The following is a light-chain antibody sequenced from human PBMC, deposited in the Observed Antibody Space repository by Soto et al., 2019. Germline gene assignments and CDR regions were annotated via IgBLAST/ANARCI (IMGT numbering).Light chain of an antibody. CDR1: PSVSSS. CDR3: QQYNSGPLT. CDR2: DAS. Sequence: DILMTQSPSSLSASPGERATITCRASPSVSSSLAWYQQKPGQAPRLLIYDASTRHTGIPARFSGSGSGTDFTLTISSLQPEDFAIYYCQQYNSGPLTFGEGTTVEIK. J-gene: IGKJ4*02. V-gene: IGKV3-15*01.